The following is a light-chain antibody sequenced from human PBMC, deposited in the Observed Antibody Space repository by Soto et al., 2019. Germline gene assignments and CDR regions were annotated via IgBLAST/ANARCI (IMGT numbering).Light chain of an antibody. V-gene: IGKV1-5*01. Sequence: DIPMTQSPSTLSASVGDRVTISCGASQSINNWLAWYQQKPGKAPKLLIYGASSLASGVPSRFSGSGSGTEFTLTISSLQPDDFATYYCQQYNTYSPERTFGQGTKVEVK. CDR1: QSINNW. J-gene: IGKJ1*01. CDR3: QQYNTYSPERT. CDR2: GAS.